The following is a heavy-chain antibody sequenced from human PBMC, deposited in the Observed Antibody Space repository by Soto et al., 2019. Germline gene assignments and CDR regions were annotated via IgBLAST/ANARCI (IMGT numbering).Heavy chain of an antibody. Sequence: QVQLVESGGGLVKPGGSPRLSCAASGFTFSDYYMSWIRQAPGKGLEWVSYISSSGSTIYYADSVKGRFTISRDNAKNSLYLQMNSLRAEDTAVYYCARDFRITGTTPLDDDAFDIWGQGTMVTVSS. J-gene: IGHJ3*02. CDR3: ARDFRITGTTPLDDDAFDI. V-gene: IGHV3-11*01. CDR1: GFTFSDYY. D-gene: IGHD1-7*01. CDR2: ISSSGSTI.